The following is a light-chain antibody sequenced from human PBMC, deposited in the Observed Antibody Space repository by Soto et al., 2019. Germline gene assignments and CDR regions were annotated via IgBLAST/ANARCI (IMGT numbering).Light chain of an antibody. CDR3: QQYYSAPHT. CDR2: WAS. CDR1: QSVLYSSNNKNY. J-gene: IGKJ4*01. Sequence: DIVLTQSPDSLAVSLGERATINCKSSQSVLYSSNNKNYLAWYQQKPRQPPKLLIYWASTRESGVPDRFSGSGSGTDFTLTISSLQAEDVAVYYCQQYYSAPHTFGGGTKVEIK. V-gene: IGKV4-1*01.